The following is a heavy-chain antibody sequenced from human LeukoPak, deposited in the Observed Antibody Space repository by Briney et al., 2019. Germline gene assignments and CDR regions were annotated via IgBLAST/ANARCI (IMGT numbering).Heavy chain of an antibody. J-gene: IGHJ6*03. Sequence: GESLKISCKGSGYSFTSYWIGWVRQMPGKGLEWMGIIYPGDSDTRYSPSFQGQVTISADKSISTAYLQWSSLKASDTAMYYCARRAVAATKFYYYYYMDVWGKGTTVTVSS. CDR3: ARRAVAATKFYYYYYMDV. D-gene: IGHD2-15*01. CDR2: IYPGDSDT. CDR1: GYSFTSYW. V-gene: IGHV5-51*01.